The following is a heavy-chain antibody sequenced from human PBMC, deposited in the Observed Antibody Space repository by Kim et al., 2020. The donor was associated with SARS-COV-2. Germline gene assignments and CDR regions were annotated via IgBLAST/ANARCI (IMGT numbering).Heavy chain of an antibody. V-gene: IGHV3-23*01. D-gene: IGHD3-10*01. J-gene: IGHJ4*02. CDR2: ISGSGDST. CDR3: AKDRTYYSGGYYYDY. CDR1: GFTFSSYA. Sequence: GGSLRLSCAASGFTFSSYAMSWVRQAPGKGLEWVSSISGSGDSTYYADSVKGRFTISRDNSKNTLYLQMNSPRAEDTAVYYCAKDRTYYSGGYYYDYWGQGTLVTVSS.